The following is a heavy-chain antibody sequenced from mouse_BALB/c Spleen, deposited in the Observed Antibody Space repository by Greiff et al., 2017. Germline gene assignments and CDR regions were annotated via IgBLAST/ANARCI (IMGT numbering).Heavy chain of an antibody. CDR2: IRNKANGYTT. CDR1: GFTFTDYY. CDR3: ARDTEPLYAMDD. V-gene: IGHV7-3*02. Sequence: EVKLMESGGGLVQPGGSLRLSCATSGFTFTDYYMSWVRQPPGKALEWLGFIRNKANGYTTEYSASVKGRFTISRDNSQSILYLQMNTLRAEDSATYYCARDTEPLYAMDDWGQGTSVTVSS. J-gene: IGHJ4*01.